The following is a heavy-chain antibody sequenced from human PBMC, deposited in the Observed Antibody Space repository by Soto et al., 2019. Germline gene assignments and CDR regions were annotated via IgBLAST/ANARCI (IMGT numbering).Heavy chain of an antibody. CDR1: GFTFSSYV. V-gene: IGHV3-30*18. J-gene: IGHJ5*02. Sequence: GGSLRVSCAASGFTFSSYVMHWVRQAPGKWLEWVAVISYDGSNKYYADSVKGRFTISRDNSKNTLYLQMNSLRAEDTAAYYCAKGWFDPWGQGTLVTVSS. CDR2: ISYDGSNK. CDR3: AKGWFDP.